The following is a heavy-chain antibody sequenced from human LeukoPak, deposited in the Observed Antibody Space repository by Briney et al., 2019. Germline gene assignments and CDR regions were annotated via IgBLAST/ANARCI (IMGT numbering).Heavy chain of an antibody. J-gene: IGHJ4*02. CDR3: TRVVLVGTTYSYFDY. V-gene: IGHV3-30*02. Sequence: AGGSLRLSCAASGFTFRSYGMHWVRQATGKGLEWVAIIRYDGTNKYYADSVKGRFTISRDNSKNTLYLQMNSLKAEDTAVYYCTRVVLVGTTYSYFDYWGQGTLVTVSS. CDR1: GFTFRSYG. CDR2: IRYDGTNK. D-gene: IGHD1-26*01.